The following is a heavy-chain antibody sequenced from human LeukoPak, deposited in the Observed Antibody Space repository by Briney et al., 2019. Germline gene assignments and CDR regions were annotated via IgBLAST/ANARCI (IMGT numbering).Heavy chain of an antibody. D-gene: IGHD4-11*01. CDR2: INPNSGGT. CDR3: ARGATVTTYNYYYYMDV. Sequence: ASVKVSCKASGYTFTGYYMHWVRQAPGQGLEWMGWINPNSGGTNYAQKFQGRVTMTRDTSISTAYMELSRLRSDDTAVYYCARGATVTTYNYYYYMDVWGKGTTVTVSS. V-gene: IGHV1-2*02. CDR1: GYTFTGYY. J-gene: IGHJ6*03.